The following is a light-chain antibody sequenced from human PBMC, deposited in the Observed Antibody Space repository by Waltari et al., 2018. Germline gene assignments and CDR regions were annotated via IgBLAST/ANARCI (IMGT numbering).Light chain of an antibody. J-gene: IGLJ3*02. CDR3: YSAADNSRV. CDR1: VLVIKY. CDR2: RDS. V-gene: IGLV3-27*01. Sequence: SFELRQPSSVSVSPGQTAKIHCSGDVLVIKYGRWIQQKPGQAPVLVIFRDSARPPGIPERFSGSSSGTTVTLTITGVQVEDEADYYCYSAADNSRVFGGGTKLTVL.